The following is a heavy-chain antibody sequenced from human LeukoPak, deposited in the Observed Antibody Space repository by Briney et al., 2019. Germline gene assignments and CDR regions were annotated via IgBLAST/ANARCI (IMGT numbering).Heavy chain of an antibody. Sequence: GASVKVSCKAPGGTFSDYAMGWVRQAPGQGLEWVGRIIPPLRIVNYAQKLEGRVAISVDKSTTTAYMELSSLRPEDTAVYYCARIGDSRDTWGYYYGMDVWGQGTTVTVSS. V-gene: IGHV1-69*04. CDR2: IIPPLRIV. CDR3: ARIGDSRDTWGYYYGMDV. J-gene: IGHJ6*02. D-gene: IGHD3-16*01. CDR1: GGTFSDYA.